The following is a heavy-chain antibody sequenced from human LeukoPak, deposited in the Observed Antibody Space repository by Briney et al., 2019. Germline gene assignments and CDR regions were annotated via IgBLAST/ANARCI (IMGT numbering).Heavy chain of an antibody. D-gene: IGHD3-10*01. CDR1: GGSISSSSYY. V-gene: IGHV4-39*07. CDR3: ARILRYYGSGSYGY. Sequence: PSETLSLTCTVSGGSISSSSYYWGWIRQPPGKGLEWIGSIYYSGSTYYNPSLKSRVTISLDTSKNQFSLRLRSVTAADTAMYYCARILRYYGSGSYGYWGQGTLVTVSS. CDR2: IYYSGST. J-gene: IGHJ4*02.